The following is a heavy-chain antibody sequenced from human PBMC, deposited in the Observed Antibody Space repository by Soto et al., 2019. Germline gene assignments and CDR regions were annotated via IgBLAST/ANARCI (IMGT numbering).Heavy chain of an antibody. CDR1: AASFSKYY. J-gene: IGHJ4*02. D-gene: IGHD3-16*01. Sequence: PSETLSLTCTVSAASFSKYYWSWIRQPPGKGLEWIGHTYFNGNTNYNPSLKRRVTISIDTSKKQISLNLTSVTDADTAVYYCASVTFGGVVLAHWGQGTLVTVSS. V-gene: IGHV4-59*01. CDR3: ASVTFGGVVLAH. CDR2: TYFNGNT.